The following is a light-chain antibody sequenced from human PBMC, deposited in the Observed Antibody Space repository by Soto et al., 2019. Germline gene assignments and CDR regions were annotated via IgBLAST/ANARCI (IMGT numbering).Light chain of an antibody. CDR3: QQYNNWPS. J-gene: IGKJ5*01. V-gene: IGKV3-15*01. Sequence: EVMMRQSPATLSVYPGEGATLSCRASQRVSFLLAWYQHKPGQAPRLLIHGATTRATGIPARFSGSGSETEFTLTIRSLQSEDFAVYFCQQYNNWPSFGQGTLLEV. CDR1: QRVSFL. CDR2: GAT.